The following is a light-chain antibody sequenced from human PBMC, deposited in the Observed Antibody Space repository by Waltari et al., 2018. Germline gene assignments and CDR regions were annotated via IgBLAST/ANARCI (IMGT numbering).Light chain of an antibody. CDR3: QAWDSSTLV. J-gene: IGLJ2*01. Sequence: SYELSQPPSMSVSPGQTASITCSGDKLGDKYASWYHQKPGQSPVLAIFQDNRRPPGIPERFSGSNSGNTATLTISGTQAMDEADYYCQAWDSSTLVFGGGTKLTVL. V-gene: IGLV3-1*01. CDR2: QDN. CDR1: KLGDKY.